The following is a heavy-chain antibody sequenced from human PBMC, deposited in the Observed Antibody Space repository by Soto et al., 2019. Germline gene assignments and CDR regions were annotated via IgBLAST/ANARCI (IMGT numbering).Heavy chain of an antibody. Sequence: GGSLRLSCAASGFTFSSYGMHWVRQAPGKGLEWVAVIWYDGSNKYYADSVKGRFTISRDNSKNTLYLQMNSLRAEDTAVYYCARGGNYGDAFDYWGQGTLVTVSS. D-gene: IGHD4-17*01. CDR3: ARGGNYGDAFDY. V-gene: IGHV3-33*01. CDR1: GFTFSSYG. CDR2: IWYDGSNK. J-gene: IGHJ4*02.